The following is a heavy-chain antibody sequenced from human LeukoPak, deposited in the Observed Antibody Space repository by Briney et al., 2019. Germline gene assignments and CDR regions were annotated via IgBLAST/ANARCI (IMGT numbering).Heavy chain of an antibody. CDR2: IYYSGST. V-gene: IGHV4-39*07. CDR1: GGSISSSSYY. CDR3: ARVRRVVPGYYYYYMDV. Sequence: PSETLSLTCTVSGGSISSSSYYWGWIRQPPGKGLEWIGSIYYSGSTYYNPSLKSRVTISVDTSKNQFSLKLSSVTAADTAVYYCARVRRVVPGYYYYYMDVWGKGTTVTVSS. J-gene: IGHJ6*03. D-gene: IGHD2-2*01.